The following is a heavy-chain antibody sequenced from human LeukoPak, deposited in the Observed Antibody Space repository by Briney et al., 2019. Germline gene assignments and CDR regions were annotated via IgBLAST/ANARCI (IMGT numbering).Heavy chain of an antibody. CDR3: AKLGIAAAATPDAFDI. V-gene: IGHV3-21*01. Sequence: KTGGSLRLSCAASGFTFSSYSMNWVRQAPGKGLEWVSSISSSSSYIYYAESVKGRFTISRDDSKSTLYLQMNNLKTEDTAMYYCAKLGIAAAATPDAFDIWGQGTMVTVSS. CDR1: GFTFSSYS. CDR2: ISSSSSYI. J-gene: IGHJ3*02. D-gene: IGHD6-13*01.